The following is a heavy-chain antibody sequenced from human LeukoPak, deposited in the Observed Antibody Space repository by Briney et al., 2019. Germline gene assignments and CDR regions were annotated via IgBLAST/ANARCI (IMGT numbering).Heavy chain of an antibody. D-gene: IGHD3-22*01. Sequence: PGGSLRLSCAASGFTFSSCGMHWVRQAPGRGLEGVAFIRDDGSKKYYADSVKGRFTISRDNSKNTLYLQMNSLRAEDTAVYYCAKDVTYYYDSSGYFDSWGQGTLVTVSS. J-gene: IGHJ4*02. CDR1: GFTFSSCG. CDR3: AKDVTYYYDSSGYFDS. V-gene: IGHV3-30*02. CDR2: IRDDGSKK.